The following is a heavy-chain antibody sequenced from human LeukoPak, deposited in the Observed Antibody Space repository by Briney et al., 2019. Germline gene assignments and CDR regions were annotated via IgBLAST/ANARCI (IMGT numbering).Heavy chain of an antibody. CDR3: ARDSCDRVKPIRYGSGSDCPNWFDP. D-gene: IGHD3-10*01. CDR1: GYTFTSYA. Sequence: ASVKVSCKASGYTFTSYAMHWVRQAPGQRLEWMGWINDGNGNTKYSQKFQGRVTITRDTSASTAYMELSSLRSEDTAVYYCARDSCDRVKPIRYGSGSDCPNWFDPWGQGTLVTVYS. CDR2: INDGNGNT. J-gene: IGHJ5*02. V-gene: IGHV1-3*01.